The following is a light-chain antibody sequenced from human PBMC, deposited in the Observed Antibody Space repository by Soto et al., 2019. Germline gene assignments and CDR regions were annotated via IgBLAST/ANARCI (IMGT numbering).Light chain of an antibody. J-gene: IGKJ4*01. CDR1: QDINNW. Sequence: DIQVTQSPSSVSASVGDRVTITCRASQDINNWLAWYQQKPGKAPKLLIYTTYNLQSGVPSRFSGSGSGTDFTLTINSLQPEDFAADYCQQANSLPLTFGGGTKVEIK. V-gene: IGKV1D-12*01. CDR2: TTY. CDR3: QQANSLPLT.